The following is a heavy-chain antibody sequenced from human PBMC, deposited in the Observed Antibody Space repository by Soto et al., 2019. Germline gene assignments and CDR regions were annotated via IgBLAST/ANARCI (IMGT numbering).Heavy chain of an antibody. J-gene: IGHJ5*02. CDR1: GGTFSSYT. CDR3: ARLVPGYSSGWSAP. V-gene: IGHV1-69*02. Sequence: GASVKVSCKASGGTFSSYTISWVRQAPGQGLEWMGRIIPILGIANYAQKFQGRVTITADKSTSTAYMELSSLRSEDTAVYYCARLVPGYSSGWSAPWGQGTLVTVSS. D-gene: IGHD6-19*01. CDR2: IIPILGIA.